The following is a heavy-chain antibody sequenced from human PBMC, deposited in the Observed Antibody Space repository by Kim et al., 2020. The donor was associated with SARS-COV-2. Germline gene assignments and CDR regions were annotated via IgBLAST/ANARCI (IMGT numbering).Heavy chain of an antibody. V-gene: IGHV1-3*01. CDR2: IHAGSGHT. D-gene: IGHD6-13*01. CDR1: GYTFTSYA. J-gene: IGHJ4*02. CDR3: ARAGYSSSWIIDY. Sequence: ASVKVSCKASGYTFTSYAINWVRQAPGQRLEWMGWIHAGSGHTKYSQKFQCRVTITRDTSASTAYMELSSLRSEDTAVYYCARAGYSSSWIIDYWGQGTL.